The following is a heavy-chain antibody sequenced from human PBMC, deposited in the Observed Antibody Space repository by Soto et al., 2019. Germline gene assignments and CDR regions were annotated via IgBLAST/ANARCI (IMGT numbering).Heavy chain of an antibody. J-gene: IGHJ4*02. CDR3: ARGPHVSGSSYNQFDY. CDR1: GGSISSGGYY. V-gene: IGHV4-31*03. D-gene: IGHD3-10*01. CDR2: IYYSGST. Sequence: PSETLSLTCTVSGGSISSGGYYWSWIRQHPGKGLEWIGYIYYSGSTYYNPSLKSRVIISVDTSKNQFSLKLSSVTAADTAVYYCARGPHVSGSSYNQFDYWGQGALVTVSS.